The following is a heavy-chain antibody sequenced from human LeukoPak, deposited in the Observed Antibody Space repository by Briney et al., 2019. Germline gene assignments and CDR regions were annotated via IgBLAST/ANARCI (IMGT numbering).Heavy chain of an antibody. Sequence: GGSLRLSCAASGSTFTVSSMNWVRQAPGKGLEWVSYISGRDTSTYYAYSVKGRFTISRDNARNSLYLQMNSLRDEDTAVYYCAKAVAGIFDPWGQGTLVTVSS. J-gene: IGHJ5*02. CDR3: AKAVAGIFDP. V-gene: IGHV3-48*02. D-gene: IGHD6-19*01. CDR2: ISGRDTST. CDR1: GSTFTVSS.